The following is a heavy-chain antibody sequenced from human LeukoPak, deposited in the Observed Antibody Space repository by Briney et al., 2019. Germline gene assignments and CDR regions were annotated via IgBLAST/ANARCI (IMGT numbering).Heavy chain of an antibody. CDR1: GGSISSSNYF. CDR2: IYYSGST. Sequence: SETLPLTCTVSGGSISSSNYFWGWLRQPPGKGLEWIGNIYYSGSTYYNPSLKSRVTISLDTSKNQFSLQLSSVTVADTAVYYCARQLYSSATVWGQGTTVTVSS. J-gene: IGHJ6*02. V-gene: IGHV4-39*01. D-gene: IGHD6-25*01. CDR3: ARQLYSSATV.